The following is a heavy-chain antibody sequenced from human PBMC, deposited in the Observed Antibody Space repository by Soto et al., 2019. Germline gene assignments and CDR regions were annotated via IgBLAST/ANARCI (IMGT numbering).Heavy chain of an antibody. D-gene: IGHD3-16*01. CDR2: IYSGGST. CDR1: GFTVSSNY. CDR3: AREALIMITFGGARERYFDY. Sequence: PGGSLRLSCAASGFTVSSNYMSWVRQAPGKGLEWVSVIYSGGSTYYADSVKGRFTISRDNSKNTLYLQMNSLRAEDTAVYYCAREALIMITFGGARERYFDYWGQGTLVTVSS. J-gene: IGHJ4*02. V-gene: IGHV3-53*01.